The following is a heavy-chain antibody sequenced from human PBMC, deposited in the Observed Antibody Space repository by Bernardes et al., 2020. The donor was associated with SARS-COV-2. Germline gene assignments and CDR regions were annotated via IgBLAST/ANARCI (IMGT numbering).Heavy chain of an antibody. CDR1: GFPFISFA. V-gene: IGHV3-23*01. D-gene: IGHD1-1*01. CDR3: AKPGTDY. CDR2: ISGSGGRT. J-gene: IGHJ4*02. Sequence: GGSLRLSCAASGFPFISFAMSWVRQAPGKGLEWVSVISGSGGRTNYADSVKGRFTISRDNSKNTLFLQMNSLRAEDTAVYYCAKPGTDYWGQGTLVTVS.